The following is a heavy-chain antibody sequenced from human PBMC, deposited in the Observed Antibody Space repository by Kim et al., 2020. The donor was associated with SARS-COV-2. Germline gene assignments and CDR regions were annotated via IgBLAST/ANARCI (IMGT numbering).Heavy chain of an antibody. CDR3: ARYGSGSYPRFDS. J-gene: IGHJ4*02. D-gene: IGHD3-10*01. Sequence: NYNPYFRSRVNISVDTSKNHFSLNLTTVTAGDTARYYCARYGSGSYPRFDSWGQGTLVTVSS. V-gene: IGHV4-61*03.